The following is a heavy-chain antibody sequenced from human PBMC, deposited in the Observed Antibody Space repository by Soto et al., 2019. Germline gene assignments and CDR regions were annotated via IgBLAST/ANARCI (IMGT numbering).Heavy chain of an antibody. J-gene: IGHJ4*02. CDR2: INRDGSEK. CDR3: TRGRRADS. Sequence: EVQLVESGGGLVQPGGSLRLSCAASGFTFTDYWSGWVRQAPGKGPEWVANINRDGSEKNYVDSVKGRFTISRDNAKKSLYLQMNSLRAEDTAVFYCTRGRRADSWGQGTLVTVSS. V-gene: IGHV3-7*01. CDR1: GFTFTDYW.